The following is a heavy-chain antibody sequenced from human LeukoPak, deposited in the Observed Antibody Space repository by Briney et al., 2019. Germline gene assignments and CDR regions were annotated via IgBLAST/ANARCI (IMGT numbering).Heavy chain of an antibody. Sequence: ASVKVSCKASGYTFTSYYMHWVRQAPGQGLEWMGIINPSGGSTSYAQRFQGRVTMTRDTSTSTVYMELSSLRSGDTAVYYCARPTFGVDAFDIWGQGTMVTVSS. V-gene: IGHV1-46*01. CDR3: ARPTFGVDAFDI. CDR2: INPSGGST. D-gene: IGHD3-3*01. J-gene: IGHJ3*02. CDR1: GYTFTSYY.